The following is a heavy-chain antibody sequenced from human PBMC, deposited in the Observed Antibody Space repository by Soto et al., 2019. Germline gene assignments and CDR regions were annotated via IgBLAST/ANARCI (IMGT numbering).Heavy chain of an antibody. Sequence: QVQLLQSGSEVKKPGSSVKVSCRASGGSLSSYPVTWVRQAPGQGLEWMGRIIPIVGLTNYAQKFQGRVTITADKSTSPAYMELSSLRSDDTAVYYCARPTGGHDAGGNYMDVWGKGPTVIVSS. J-gene: IGHJ6*03. CDR3: ARPTGGHDAGGNYMDV. CDR1: GGSLSSYP. CDR2: IIPIVGLT. D-gene: IGHD2-8*02. V-gene: IGHV1-69*02.